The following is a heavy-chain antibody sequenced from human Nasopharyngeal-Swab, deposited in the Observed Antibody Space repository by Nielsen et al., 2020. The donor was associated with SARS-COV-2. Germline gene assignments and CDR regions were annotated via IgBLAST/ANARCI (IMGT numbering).Heavy chain of an antibody. CDR1: GDSIADSTFY. CDR3: VRSSSWYYFDY. CDR2: IYYNGNT. Sequence: SGTLSLTCTVSGDSIADSTFYWGWIRQPPGKGLEWIGIIYYNGNTYQNPSLKSRLTISVDKSKNQFSLQLSSVTAADTAVYYCVRSSSWYYFDYWAQGTQVTVSS. D-gene: IGHD6-13*01. V-gene: IGHV4-39*01. J-gene: IGHJ4*02.